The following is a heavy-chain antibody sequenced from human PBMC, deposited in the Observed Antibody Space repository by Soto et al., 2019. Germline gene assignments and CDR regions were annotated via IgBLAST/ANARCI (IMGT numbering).Heavy chain of an antibody. J-gene: IGHJ2*01. CDR1: GGTFSSYA. CDR3: ARGGYNTDWYFDL. D-gene: IGHD6-25*01. V-gene: IGHV1-69*06. Sequence: ASVKVSCKASGGTFSSYAVSWVRQAPGQGLEWMGGIIPIFGTANYAQKFQGRVAITADKSTSTAYMELSSLRSEDTAVYYCARGGYNTDWYFDLWGRRTLVTVSS. CDR2: IIPIFGTA.